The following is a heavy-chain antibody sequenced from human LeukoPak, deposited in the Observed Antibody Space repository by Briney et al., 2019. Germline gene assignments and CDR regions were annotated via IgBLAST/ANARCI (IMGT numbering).Heavy chain of an antibody. Sequence: GGSLRLSCAASGFTFSDYYMSWIRQAPGKGLEWVAVIWYDGTNKFYADSVKGRFTISRDNSKNTLYLQMNSLRAEDTAVYYCARDGKSAAMDYYGMDVWGQGTTVTVSS. CDR2: IWYDGTNK. CDR1: GFTFSDYY. V-gene: IGHV3-33*08. J-gene: IGHJ6*02. CDR3: ARDGKSAAMDYYGMDV. D-gene: IGHD2-2*01.